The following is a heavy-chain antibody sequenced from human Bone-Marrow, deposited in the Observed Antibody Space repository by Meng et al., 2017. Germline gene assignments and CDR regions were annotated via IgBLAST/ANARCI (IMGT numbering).Heavy chain of an antibody. J-gene: IGHJ4*02. CDR1: GYSFSSYW. D-gene: IGHD1-7*01. CDR2: IYPGDSDI. CDR3: ARPAQKELRDYYFDS. Sequence: GGSLRLSCKGSGYSFSSYWIAWVRQMPGKGLEWMGIIYPGDSDIRYSPSFQGQVTISADKSISTAYLQWSSLKASDTAMYYCARPAQKELRDYYFDSWGQGTLVTVSS. V-gene: IGHV5-51*01.